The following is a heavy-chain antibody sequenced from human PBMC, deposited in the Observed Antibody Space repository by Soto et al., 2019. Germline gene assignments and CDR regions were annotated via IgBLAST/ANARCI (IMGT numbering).Heavy chain of an antibody. Sequence: ASVKVSCKASGYTFTGYYMHWVRQAPGQGLEWMGWINPNSGGTNYAQKFQGRVTMTRDTSISTAYMELSRLRSDDTAVYYCARDITMVRGPPGMDVWGQGTTVTVSS. J-gene: IGHJ6*02. CDR3: ARDITMVRGPPGMDV. D-gene: IGHD3-10*01. CDR1: GYTFTGYY. CDR2: INPNSGGT. V-gene: IGHV1-2*02.